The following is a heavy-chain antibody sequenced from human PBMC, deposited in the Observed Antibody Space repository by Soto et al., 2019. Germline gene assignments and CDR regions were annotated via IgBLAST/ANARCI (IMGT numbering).Heavy chain of an antibody. V-gene: IGHV1-3*01. CDR3: ASSSPWGWADHFYATDV. J-gene: IGHJ6*02. CDR1: GYTFTHYA. D-gene: IGHD6-19*01. Sequence: QAHLVQSGAEVKKPGASVKVSCQAFGYTFTHYAIHWVRQAPGHRLEWLGWTNAGDGNRKYSESFQSRVTLTTDTSANAVYMELRSLTSEDTAMYYCASSSPWGWADHFYATDVWGQGTTVIGSS. CDR2: TNAGDGNR.